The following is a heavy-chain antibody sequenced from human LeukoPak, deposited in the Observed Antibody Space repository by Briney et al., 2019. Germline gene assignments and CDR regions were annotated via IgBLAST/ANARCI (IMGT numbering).Heavy chain of an antibody. CDR2: VYGDGTGT. Sequence: GGSLRLSCAASGFAFNTYWMHWVRQAPGKGLVWVSRVYGDGTGTIYADSVKGRFTISRHNSKNTLYLQMNSLRAEDTAVYYCARDLRAVAGRYYYYGMDVWDQGTTVTVSS. D-gene: IGHD6-19*01. V-gene: IGHV3-74*01. CDR1: GFAFNTYW. J-gene: IGHJ6*02. CDR3: ARDLRAVAGRYYYYGMDV.